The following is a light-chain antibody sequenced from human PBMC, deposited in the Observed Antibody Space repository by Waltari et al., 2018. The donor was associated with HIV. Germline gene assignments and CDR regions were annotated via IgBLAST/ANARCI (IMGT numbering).Light chain of an antibody. CDR3: QQLYTVPLS. Sequence: DIQLTQSPSLLSASLGDRVTITCRASQGISTSLAWYQQRPGEAPRLLIYDASTLQRGVPSRFSGIASGTRFTLTISGLQHDDLAIYFCQQLYTVPLSFGGGTKVE. J-gene: IGKJ4*01. V-gene: IGKV1-9*01. CDR1: QGISTS. CDR2: DAS.